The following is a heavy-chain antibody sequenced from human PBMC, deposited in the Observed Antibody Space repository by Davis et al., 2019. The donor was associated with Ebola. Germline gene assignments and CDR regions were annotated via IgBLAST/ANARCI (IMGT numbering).Heavy chain of an antibody. CDR3: AKGQADFIVDWLDP. CDR1: GFSSGSYA. CDR2: VCGSGAGT. V-gene: IGHV3-23*01. Sequence: PGGSLRLSCAASGFSSGSYAMAWVRQPPGKGLEWVSTVCGSGAGTSYADSVKGRFTVSRDNSKNTLFLQMNSMRDEDSGVYYCAKGQADFIVDWLDPWGQGTLVTVSS. D-gene: IGHD2-15*01. J-gene: IGHJ5*02.